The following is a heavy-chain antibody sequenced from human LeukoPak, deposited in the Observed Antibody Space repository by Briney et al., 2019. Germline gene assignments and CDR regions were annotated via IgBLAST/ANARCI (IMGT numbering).Heavy chain of an antibody. CDR1: GYTFTSYG. V-gene: IGHV1-18*01. CDR3: ARDTYRIRDGYIKPFDY. D-gene: IGHD5-24*01. Sequence: GASVKVSCKASGYTFTSYGISWVRQAPGQGLEWMGWISAYNGNTNYAQKLQGGVTMTTDTSTSTAYMELRSLRSDDTAVYYCARDTYRIRDGYIKPFDYWGQGTLVTVSS. J-gene: IGHJ4*02. CDR2: ISAYNGNT.